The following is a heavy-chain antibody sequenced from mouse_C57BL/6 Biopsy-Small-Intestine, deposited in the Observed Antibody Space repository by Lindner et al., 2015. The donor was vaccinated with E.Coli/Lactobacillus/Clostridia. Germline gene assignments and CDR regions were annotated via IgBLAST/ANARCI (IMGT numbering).Heavy chain of an antibody. J-gene: IGHJ4*01. V-gene: IGHV2-9*02. Sequence: VQLQESGPVLVAPSQSLSITCTVSGFSLTSYGVHWVRQPPGKGLEWLGVIWAGGSTNYNSALMSRLSISKDNSKSQVFLKMNSLQTDDTAMYYCAIYYDYDGTFYYAMDYWGQGTSVTVSS. CDR3: AIYYDYDGTFYYAMDY. CDR2: IWAGGST. D-gene: IGHD2-4*01. CDR1: GFSLTSYG.